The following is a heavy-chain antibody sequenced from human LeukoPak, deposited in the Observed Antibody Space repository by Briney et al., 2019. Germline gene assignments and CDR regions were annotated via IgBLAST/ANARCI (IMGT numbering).Heavy chain of an antibody. Sequence: GGSLRLSCAASGFTFSSYGMHWVRQAPGKGLEWVAVISYDGSNKYYADSVKGRFTISRDNSKNTLYLQMNSLRAEDTAVYYCAKDRGWFGELAAFDIWGQGTMVTVSS. CDR2: ISYDGSNK. CDR1: GFTFSSYG. V-gene: IGHV3-30*18. CDR3: AKDRGWFGELAAFDI. J-gene: IGHJ3*02. D-gene: IGHD3-10*01.